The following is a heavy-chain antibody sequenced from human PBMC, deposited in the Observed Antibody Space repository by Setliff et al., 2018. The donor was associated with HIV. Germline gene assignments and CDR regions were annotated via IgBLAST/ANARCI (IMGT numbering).Heavy chain of an antibody. CDR3: ARAAAGNTGPFDL. D-gene: IGHD4-17*01. Sequence: SETLSLTCTVSDSGTYYWSWIRQPAGKGLEWIGRVSSRGDTNYNPSLKSRVTMSVDTSKNQFSLKLPSVTASDTAVYYCARAAAGNTGPFDLWGQGSPVTVSS. V-gene: IGHV4-4*07. J-gene: IGHJ4*02. CDR2: VSSRGDT. CDR1: DSGTYY.